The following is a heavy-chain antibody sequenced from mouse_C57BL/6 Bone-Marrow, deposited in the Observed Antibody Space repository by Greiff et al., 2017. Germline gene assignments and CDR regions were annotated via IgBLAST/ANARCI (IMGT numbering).Heavy chain of an antibody. Sequence: EVQGVESGGDLVKPGGSLKLSCAASGFTFSSYGMSWVRQTPDKRLEWVATISSGGSYTYYPDSVKGRFTISRDNAKNTLYLQMSSLKSEDTAMYYCARPYAMDYWGQGTSVTVSS. CDR2: ISSGGSYT. J-gene: IGHJ4*01. CDR3: ARPYAMDY. V-gene: IGHV5-6*01. CDR1: GFTFSSYG.